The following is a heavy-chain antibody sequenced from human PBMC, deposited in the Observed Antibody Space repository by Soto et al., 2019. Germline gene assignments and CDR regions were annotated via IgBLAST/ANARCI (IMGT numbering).Heavy chain of an antibody. Sequence: GGSLRLSCAASGFTFSSYAMHWVRQAPGKGLEWVAVISYDGSNKYYADSVKGRFTISRDNSKNTLYLQMNSLRAEDTAVYYCARDVGQDGYDSSGPFDEWGQGTLVTVSS. D-gene: IGHD3-22*01. J-gene: IGHJ4*02. V-gene: IGHV3-30-3*01. CDR2: ISYDGSNK. CDR1: GFTFSSYA. CDR3: ARDVGQDGYDSSGPFDE.